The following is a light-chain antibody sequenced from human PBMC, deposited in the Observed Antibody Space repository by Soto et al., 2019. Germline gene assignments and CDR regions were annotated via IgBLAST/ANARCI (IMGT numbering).Light chain of an antibody. J-gene: IGKJ5*01. Sequence: IVLPQSPGTLSLSPGERASLSCRASQSINGKNLAWYQQKPGQAPRLLMYASSNRATGIPDRFSASASGADFTLTIDRLEPEDFTDYYCQLYGNSPPFGQGTRLEIK. CDR3: QLYGNSPP. V-gene: IGKV3-20*01. CDR2: ASS. CDR1: QSINGKN.